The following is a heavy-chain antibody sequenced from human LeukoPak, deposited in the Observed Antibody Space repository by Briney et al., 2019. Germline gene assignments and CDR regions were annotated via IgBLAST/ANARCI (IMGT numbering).Heavy chain of an antibody. CDR1: GGTFSSYA. V-gene: IGHV1-69*04. Sequence: WASVKVSCKASGGTFSSYAISWVRQAPGQGLEWMGRIIPILGIANYAQKFQGRVTITADKSTSTAYMELSSLRSEDTAVYYCAREKTLITIFGVVIYDAFDIWGQGTMVTVSS. CDR3: AREKTLITIFGVVIYDAFDI. J-gene: IGHJ3*02. CDR2: IIPILGIA. D-gene: IGHD3-3*01.